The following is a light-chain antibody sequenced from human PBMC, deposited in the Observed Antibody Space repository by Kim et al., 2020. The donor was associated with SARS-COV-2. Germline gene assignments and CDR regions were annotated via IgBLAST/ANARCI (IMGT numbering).Light chain of an antibody. CDR1: NSNIGANT. Sequence: GQRVSISCSGGNSNIGANTVNWYQQFPGTAPKLLIYANDRRPSGVPDRFSVSQSGTSASLAISGLQSEDEADYYCATWDDSLNAWVFGGGTQLTVL. V-gene: IGLV1-44*01. J-gene: IGLJ3*02. CDR2: AND. CDR3: ATWDDSLNAWV.